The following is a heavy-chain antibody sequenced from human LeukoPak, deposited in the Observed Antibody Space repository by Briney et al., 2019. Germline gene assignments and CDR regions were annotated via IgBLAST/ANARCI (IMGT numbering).Heavy chain of an antibody. CDR3: ARGDSSGWYGGYYYYYGMDV. D-gene: IGHD6-19*01. J-gene: IGHJ6*02. CDR1: GLTLSSYS. CDR2: ITSSSSYI. Sequence: GGSLRLSCAASGLTLSSYSMNWVRQAPGKGLEWVSSITSSSSYIYYAASGEGRFNMPRDNAKNSLYLQMNSRRAEDTAVYYCARGDSSGWYGGYYYYYGMDVWGQGTTVTVSS. V-gene: IGHV3-21*01.